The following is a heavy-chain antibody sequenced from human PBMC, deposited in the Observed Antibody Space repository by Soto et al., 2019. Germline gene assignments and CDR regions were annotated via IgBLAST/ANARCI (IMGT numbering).Heavy chain of an antibody. CDR3: ARGMYRSGGSCYSHWLDP. J-gene: IGHJ5*02. Sequence: QVQLQESGPGLVKPSETLSLTCTVSGGSISSYYWSWIRQPPGKGLECIGYMYYSGRTNYNPSLKGRVTISVDPSKNQFALKLSSVTAADTAVYYCARGMYRSGGSCYSHWLDPWGQGTLVTVSS. D-gene: IGHD2-15*01. CDR1: GGSISSYY. CDR2: MYYSGRT. V-gene: IGHV4-59*01.